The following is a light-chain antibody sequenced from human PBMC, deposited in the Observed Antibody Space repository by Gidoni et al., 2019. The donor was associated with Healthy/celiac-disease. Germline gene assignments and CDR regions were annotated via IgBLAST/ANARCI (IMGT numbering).Light chain of an antibody. J-gene: IGLJ1*01. CDR1: KLGDKY. CDR2: QDS. CDR3: QAWDSSTYV. V-gene: IGLV3-1*01. Sequence: SYELTQPPSVSVSPGQTASITCSGDKLGDKYACWSQQKPGQSPVLVIYQDSKRPSGIPERFSGSNSWNTATLTISGTQAMDEADYYCQAWDSSTYVFGTGTKVTVL.